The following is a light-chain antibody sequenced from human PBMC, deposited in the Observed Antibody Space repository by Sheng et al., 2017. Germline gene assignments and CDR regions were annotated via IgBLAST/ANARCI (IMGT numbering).Light chain of an antibody. J-gene: IGKJ5*01. Sequence: IQMTQSPSSLSASVGDRVTITCRASQSVATYLNWYQQKPGKAPKLLIYTASSLESGVPARFSGSGSGTEFTLTISSLQPEDFATYYCQQSYGTPPITFGQGTRLEIK. CDR2: TAS. V-gene: IGKV1-39*01. CDR1: QSVATY. CDR3: QQSYGTPPIT.